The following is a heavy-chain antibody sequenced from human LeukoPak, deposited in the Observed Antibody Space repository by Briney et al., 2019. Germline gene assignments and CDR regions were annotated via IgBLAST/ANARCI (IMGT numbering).Heavy chain of an antibody. CDR1: GGSISSGDYY. CDR3: ARGSFYDFWSGREKRPLDY. D-gene: IGHD3-3*01. Sequence: PSETLSLTCTVSGGSISSGDYYWSWIRQPPGKGLEWIGYIYYSGSTYYNPSLKSRVTISVDTSKNQFSLKLSSVTAADTAVYYCARGSFYDFWSGREKRPLDYWGQGTLVTVSS. CDR2: IYYSGST. V-gene: IGHV4-30-4*08. J-gene: IGHJ4*02.